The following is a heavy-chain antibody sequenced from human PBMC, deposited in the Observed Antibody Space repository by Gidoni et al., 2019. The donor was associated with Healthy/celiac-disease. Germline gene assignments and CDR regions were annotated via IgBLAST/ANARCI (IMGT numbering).Heavy chain of an antibody. CDR2: INHSGST. Sequence: QVQLTQWGAGLLKPSETLSLTCAVYGGSFSDFYWSWIRQPPGKGLEWIGEINHSGSTNYNPSLKSRVTISVDTSKNQFSLKLSSVTAADTAVYYCASTYYYASGSYYRWGQGTLVTVSS. J-gene: IGHJ4*02. CDR1: GGSFSDFY. CDR3: ASTYYYASGSYYR. D-gene: IGHD3-10*01. V-gene: IGHV4-34*01.